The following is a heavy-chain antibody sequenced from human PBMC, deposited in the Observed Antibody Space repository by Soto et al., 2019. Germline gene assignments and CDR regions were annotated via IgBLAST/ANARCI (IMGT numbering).Heavy chain of an antibody. CDR2: TYYRSKWYN. D-gene: IGHD5-12*01. CDR3: ARALGQVEMATIMAFDI. J-gene: IGHJ3*02. CDR1: WDSFSSNIAA. V-gene: IGHV6-1*01. Sequence: SQPLSLTCSISWDSFSSNIAACNCIRQSPSRGLEWLGRTYYRSKWYNDYAVSVKSRITINPDTSKNQFSLQLNSVTPEDTAVYYCARALGQVEMATIMAFDIWAQGTMLTV.